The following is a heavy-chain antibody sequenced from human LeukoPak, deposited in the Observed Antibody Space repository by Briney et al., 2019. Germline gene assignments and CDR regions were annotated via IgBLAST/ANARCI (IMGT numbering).Heavy chain of an antibody. CDR1: GFTFSSYA. J-gene: IGHJ5*02. D-gene: IGHD1-1*01. Sequence: PGGSLRLSCAASGFTFSSYAMHWVRQAPGKGLEWVAVISYDGSNKYYADSVKGRFTISRDNSKNTLYLQMNSLRAEDTAVYYCTRESFGLGTNWFDPWGQGTLVTVSS. V-gene: IGHV3-30-3*01. CDR3: TRESFGLGTNWFDP. CDR2: ISYDGSNK.